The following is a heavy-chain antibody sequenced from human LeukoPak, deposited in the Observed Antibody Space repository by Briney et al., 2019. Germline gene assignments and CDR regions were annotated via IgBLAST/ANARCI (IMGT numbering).Heavy chain of an antibody. CDR2: IYTSGST. V-gene: IGHV4-4*07. D-gene: IGHD3-9*01. J-gene: IGHJ4*02. CDR1: GGSISSYY. CDR3: ARERLRYFDWSLDY. Sequence: SETLSLTCTASGGSISSYYWSWIRQPAGKGLEWIGRIYTSGSTNYNPSLKSRVTMSVDTSKNQFSLKLSSVTAADTAVYYCARERLRYFDWSLDYWGQGTLVTVSS.